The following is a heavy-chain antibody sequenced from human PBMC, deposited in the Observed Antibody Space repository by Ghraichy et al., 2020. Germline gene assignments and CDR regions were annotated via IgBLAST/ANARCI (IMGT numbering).Heavy chain of an antibody. J-gene: IGHJ4*02. Sequence: GGSLRLSCVVSGFTFSTYWMTWVRQAPGKGLEWVAYMNQDGSEIHYVDSVKGRFTISRENAKNSLHLQMNSLRAEDTAVYYCARDPSAGSTAWYYFDYWSQGNLVTGTS. CDR3: ARDPSAGSTAWYYFDY. CDR1: GFTFSTYW. V-gene: IGHV3-7*03. CDR2: MNQDGSEI. D-gene: IGHD1-1*01.